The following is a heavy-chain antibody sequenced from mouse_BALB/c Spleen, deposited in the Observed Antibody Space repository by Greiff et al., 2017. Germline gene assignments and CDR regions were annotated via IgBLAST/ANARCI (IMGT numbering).Heavy chain of an antibody. CDR3: ARYGNSYAMDY. CDR1: GYSITSDYA. D-gene: IGHD2-1*01. CDR2: ISYSGST. Sequence: EVKVEESGPGLVKPSQSLSLTCTVTGYSITSDYAWNWIRQFPGNKLEWTGYISYSGSTSYNPSLKSRISITRDTSKNQFFLQLNSVTTEDTATYYCARYGNSYAMDYWGQGTSVTVSS. J-gene: IGHJ4*01. V-gene: IGHV3-2*02.